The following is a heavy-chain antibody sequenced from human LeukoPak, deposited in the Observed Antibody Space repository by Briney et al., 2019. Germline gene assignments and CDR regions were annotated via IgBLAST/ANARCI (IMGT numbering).Heavy chain of an antibody. CDR1: GYSISSGYY. D-gene: IGHD1-26*01. Sequence: SETLSLTCTVSGYSISSGYYWGWIRQPPGKGLEWIGSIYHSGSTYYNPSLKSRVTISVDTSKNQFSLKLSSVTAADTAVYYCARGSGIVGATNWFDPWGQGTLVTVSS. J-gene: IGHJ5*02. CDR2: IYHSGST. V-gene: IGHV4-38-2*02. CDR3: ARGSGIVGATNWFDP.